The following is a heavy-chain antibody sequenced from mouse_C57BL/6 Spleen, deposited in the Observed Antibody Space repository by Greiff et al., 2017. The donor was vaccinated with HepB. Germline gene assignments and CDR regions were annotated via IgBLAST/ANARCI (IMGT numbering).Heavy chain of an antibody. CDR2: ISSGGSYT. V-gene: IGHV5-6*02. CDR3: AREGLDWYFDV. D-gene: IGHD3-1*01. CDR1: GFTFSSYG. Sequence: DVMLVESGGDLVKPGGSLKLSCAASGFTFSSYGMSWVRQTPDKRLEWVATISSGGSYTYYPDSVKGRFTISRDNAKNTLYLQMSSLKSEDTAMYYCAREGLDWYFDVWGTGTTVTVSS. J-gene: IGHJ1*03.